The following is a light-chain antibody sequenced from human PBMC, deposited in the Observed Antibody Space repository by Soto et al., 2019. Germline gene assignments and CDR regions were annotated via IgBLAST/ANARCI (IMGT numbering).Light chain of an antibody. CDR3: QQYGSSPRT. CDR2: ATS. Sequence: IVWTQSPGTLSLSPGDRATLSCRASQSVGSLYIAWYQQKPGQAPRLLISATSTRATGIPDRFSVRASGTDFALTISRLLCEDFAVYYCQQYGSSPRTFGQGTRV. CDR1: QSVGSLY. V-gene: IGKV3-20*01. J-gene: IGKJ1*01.